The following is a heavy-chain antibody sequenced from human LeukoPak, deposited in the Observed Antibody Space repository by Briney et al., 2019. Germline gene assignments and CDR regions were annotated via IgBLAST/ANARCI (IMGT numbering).Heavy chain of an antibody. CDR3: ARVGGH. V-gene: IGHV3-53*01. CDR2: IYSGGST. Sequence: GGSQRLSCAASGLTVSKNYMSWVRQAPGKGLESVSVIYSGGSTYYADSVRGRFTISRDNSKNTLYLQMNSLRVEDTAVYYCARVGGHWGQGTLVTVSS. CDR1: GLTVSKNY. D-gene: IGHD3-10*01. J-gene: IGHJ4*02.